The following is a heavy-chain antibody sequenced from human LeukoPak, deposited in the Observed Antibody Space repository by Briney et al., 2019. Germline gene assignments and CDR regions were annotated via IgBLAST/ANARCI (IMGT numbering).Heavy chain of an antibody. J-gene: IGHJ4*02. D-gene: IGHD3-22*01. V-gene: IGHV4-61*02. CDR1: GGSISSGTYY. Sequence: PSETLSLTCTVSGGSISSGTYYWTWIRQPARKGLEWIGRIYTTGSTNYNPSLKSRVTMSTDTSKNQFSLKLSSVTAADTAVYYCARVTTGGYHNCWGQGTLVTVSS. CDR3: ARVTTGGYHNC. CDR2: IYTTGST.